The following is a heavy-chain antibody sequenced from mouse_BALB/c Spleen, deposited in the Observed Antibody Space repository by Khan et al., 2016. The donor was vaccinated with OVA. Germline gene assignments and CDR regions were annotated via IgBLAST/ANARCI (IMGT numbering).Heavy chain of an antibody. J-gene: IGHJ3*01. CDR3: ARNDGYYGGAWFAY. CDR1: GFTFSTSG. Sequence: EVELVESGGDLVKPGGSLKLSCAASGFTFSTSGMSWVRQTPDKRLEWVATISSGGSYTYYPDSAKGRFSISRDNAKNTLYLQMSSLKSEDTAMYYCARNDGYYGGAWFAYWGQGTLVTVSA. CDR2: ISSGGSYT. V-gene: IGHV5-6*01. D-gene: IGHD2-3*01.